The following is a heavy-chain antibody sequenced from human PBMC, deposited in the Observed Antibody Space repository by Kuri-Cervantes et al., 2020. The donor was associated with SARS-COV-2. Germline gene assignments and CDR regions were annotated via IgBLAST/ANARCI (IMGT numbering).Heavy chain of an antibody. V-gene: IGHV6-1*01. CDR2: TYYRSKWYN. Sequence: SQTPSLPCAISGDSVPSNTAAWNWIRQSPSRGLEWLGRTYYRSKWYNDYAVSVKSRITINPDTSKNQFSLHLNSMTPEDTAVYYCVRDELGLDYWGQGTLVTVSS. J-gene: IGHJ4*02. D-gene: IGHD7-27*01. CDR1: GDSVPSNTAA. CDR3: VRDELGLDY.